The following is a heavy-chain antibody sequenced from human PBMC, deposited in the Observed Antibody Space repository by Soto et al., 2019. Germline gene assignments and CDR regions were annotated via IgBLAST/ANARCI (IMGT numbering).Heavy chain of an antibody. V-gene: IGHV4-30-4*01. D-gene: IGHD3-22*01. CDR2: IHSSGSI. J-gene: IGHJ1*01. CDR1: GGSISSDDYH. Sequence: SETLSLTCTVSGGSISSDDYHWSWIRQAPGRGLEWIGYIHSSGSIYYNPSLKSRATMSIDTAGNQFSLKVSSVTVADTAVYYCARDLDGLHDDTSGPFPRPGWGQGTLVTVSS. CDR3: ARDLDGLHDDTSGPFPRPG.